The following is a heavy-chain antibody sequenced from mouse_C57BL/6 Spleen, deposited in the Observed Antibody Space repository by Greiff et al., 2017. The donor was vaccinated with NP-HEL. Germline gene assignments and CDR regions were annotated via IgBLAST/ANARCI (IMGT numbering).Heavy chain of an antibody. J-gene: IGHJ4*01. CDR3: ASGYYGSSGDYAMDY. CDR1: GYAFSSYW. D-gene: IGHD1-1*01. CDR2: IYPGDGDT. Sequence: QVQLQQSGAELVKPGASVKISCKASGYAFSSYWMNWVKQRPGKGLEWIGQIYPGDGDTNYNGKFKGKATLTADKSSSTAYMQLSSLTSEDSAVYFCASGYYGSSGDYAMDYWGQGTSVTVSS. V-gene: IGHV1-80*01.